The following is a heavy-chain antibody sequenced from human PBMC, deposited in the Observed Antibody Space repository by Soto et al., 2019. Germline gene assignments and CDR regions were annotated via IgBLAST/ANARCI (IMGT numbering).Heavy chain of an antibody. J-gene: IGHJ6*02. Sequence: ASVKVSCKASGYTFTSYGISWVRQAPGQGLEWMGWISAYNGKTNYAQKLQGRVTMTTDTSTSTAYMELRSLRSDDTAVYYCAVGWLVLKAMDVCGQLTTVTVCS. D-gene: IGHD6-19*01. V-gene: IGHV1-18*01. CDR2: ISAYNGKT. CDR3: AVGWLVLKAMDV. CDR1: GYTFTSYG.